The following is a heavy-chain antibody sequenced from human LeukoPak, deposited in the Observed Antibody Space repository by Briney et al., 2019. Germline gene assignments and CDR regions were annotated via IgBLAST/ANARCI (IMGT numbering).Heavy chain of an antibody. V-gene: IGHV3-30-3*01. CDR3: ARDVDSYGYLDY. J-gene: IGHJ4*02. CDR2: ISYDGSNK. D-gene: IGHD5-18*01. CDR1: GFTFSSYA. Sequence: QPGGSLRLSCAASGFTFSSYAMHWVCQAPGKGLEWVAVISYDGSNKYYADSVKGRFTISRDNSKNTLYLQMNSLRAEDTAVYYCARDVDSYGYLDYWGQGTLVTVSS.